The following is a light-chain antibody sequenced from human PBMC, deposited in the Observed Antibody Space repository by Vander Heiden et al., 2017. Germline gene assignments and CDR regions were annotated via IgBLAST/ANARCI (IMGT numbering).Light chain of an antibody. V-gene: IGLV3-1*01. CDR1: KLGDKY. Sequence: SYELTQPPSVSVSPGQTASLTCSGDKLGDKYACWYQQKPGQAPVLVIYQDSKRPSGIPERFSGSNSGNTATLTISGTQAMDEADYYCQAWDSSTVVFGGGTKLTGL. CDR3: QAWDSSTVV. CDR2: QDS. J-gene: IGLJ2*01.